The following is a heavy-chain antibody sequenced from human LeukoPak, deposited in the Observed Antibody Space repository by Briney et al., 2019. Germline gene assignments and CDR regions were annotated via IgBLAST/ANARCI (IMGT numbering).Heavy chain of an antibody. CDR3: ARTPFTIRRYCSSTSCGTSWFHP. J-gene: IGHJ5*02. D-gene: IGHD2-2*01. V-gene: IGHV1-69*02. CDR2: IIPILGIA. Sequence: ASVKVSCKASGGIFSSYTISWVRQAPGQGLEWMGRIIPILGIANYAQKFQGRVTITADKSTSTAYMELSSLRSEDTAVYYCARTPFTIRRYCSSTSCGTSWFHPWGQGTLVTVPS. CDR1: GGIFSSYT.